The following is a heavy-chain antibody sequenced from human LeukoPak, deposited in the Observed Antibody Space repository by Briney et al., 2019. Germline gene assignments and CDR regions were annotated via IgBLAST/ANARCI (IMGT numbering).Heavy chain of an antibody. J-gene: IGHJ4*02. Sequence: ASVQVSCKASGYPFTSYGISWVRPAPGQGLEWMGWISAYNGNTNYAQQLQGRVTMTTDTSTSTAYMELRSLRSDDTAVYYCARAWYFGNYVDDYWGQGTLVTVSS. CDR3: ARAWYFGNYVDDY. D-gene: IGHD1-7*01. V-gene: IGHV1-18*01. CDR2: ISAYNGNT. CDR1: GYPFTSYG.